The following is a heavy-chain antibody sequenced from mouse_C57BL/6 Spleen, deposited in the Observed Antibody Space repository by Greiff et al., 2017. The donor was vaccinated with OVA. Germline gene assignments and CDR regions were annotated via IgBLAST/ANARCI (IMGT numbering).Heavy chain of an antibody. D-gene: IGHD1-1*01. CDR2: ISSGSSTI. Sequence: EVKLVASGGGLVKPGGSLKLSCAASGFTFSDYGMHWVRQAPEKGLEWVAYISSGSSTIYYADTVKGRFTISGDNAKNTRFLQMTMLRSEDTAMYYCARGATVVPYYFDYWGQGTTLTVSS. J-gene: IGHJ2*01. CDR1: GFTFSDYG. CDR3: ARGATVVPYYFDY. V-gene: IGHV5-17*01.